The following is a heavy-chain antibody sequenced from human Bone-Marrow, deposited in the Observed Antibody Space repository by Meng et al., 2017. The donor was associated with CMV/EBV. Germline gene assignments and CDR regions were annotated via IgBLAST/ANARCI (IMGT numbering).Heavy chain of an antibody. D-gene: IGHD7-27*01. CDR3: ARLTGTMAWTFDY. J-gene: IGHJ4*02. CDR1: GFTFSSYA. V-gene: IGHV3-23*01. CDR2: ISGSGGST. Sequence: GESLKISCAASGFTFSSYAMSWVRQAPGKGLEWVSAISGSGGSTYYADSVKGRFTISRDNSKNTLYLQMNSLRAEDTAVYYCARLTGTMAWTFDYWGQGKRVTGSS.